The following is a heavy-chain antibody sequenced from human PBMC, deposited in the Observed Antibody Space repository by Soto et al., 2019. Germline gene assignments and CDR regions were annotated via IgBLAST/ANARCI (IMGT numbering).Heavy chain of an antibody. CDR1: GFTFRSYA. J-gene: IGHJ4*02. Sequence: LRLSCEASGFTFRSYAMNWVRHAPVKGLEWISVISGSGGATYFADSVKGRFVISRVNSKNTLYLQMNSLRAEDTAIYYCAKATLRVVHPLVFDYWGQGSLVTVSS. CDR3: AKATLRVVHPLVFDY. V-gene: IGHV3-23*01. CDR2: ISGSGGAT. D-gene: IGHD3-3*01.